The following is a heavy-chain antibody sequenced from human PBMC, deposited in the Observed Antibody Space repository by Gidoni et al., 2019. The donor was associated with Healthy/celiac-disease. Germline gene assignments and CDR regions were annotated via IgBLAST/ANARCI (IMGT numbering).Heavy chain of an antibody. V-gene: IGHV4-59*01. CDR1: GGSISSYY. CDR2: IYYSGST. D-gene: IGHD3-3*01. J-gene: IGHJ5*02. Sequence: QVQLQESGPGLVKPSETLSLTCTVSGGSISSYYWSWIRQPPGKGLEWIGYIYYSGSTNYNPSLKSRVTISVDTSKNQFSLKLSSVTAADTAVYYCARGQIYDFWSGYFEAAELDPWGQGTLVTVSS. CDR3: ARGQIYDFWSGYFEAAELDP.